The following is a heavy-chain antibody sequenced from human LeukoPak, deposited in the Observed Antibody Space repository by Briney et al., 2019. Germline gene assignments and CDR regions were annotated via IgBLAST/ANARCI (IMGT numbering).Heavy chain of an antibody. CDR3: AKRQVTMVRGVIITEDYYFDY. D-gene: IGHD3-10*01. CDR1: GFTVSSNY. Sequence: GGSLRLSCAASGFTVSSNYMSWVRQAPGKGLEWVSYISSSGSTIYYADSVKGRFTISRDNAKNSLYLQMNSLRAEDTAVYYCAKRQVTMVRGVIITEDYYFDYWGQGTLVTVSS. CDR2: ISSSGSTI. J-gene: IGHJ4*02. V-gene: IGHV3-11*01.